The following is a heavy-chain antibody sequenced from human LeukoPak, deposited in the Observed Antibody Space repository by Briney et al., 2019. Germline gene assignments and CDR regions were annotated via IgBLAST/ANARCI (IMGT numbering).Heavy chain of an antibody. D-gene: IGHD3-10*01. V-gene: IGHV4-59*12. CDR3: ASSNGSGNLFDY. Sequence: SETLSLTCTVSGGSISSYYWSWIRQPPGKGLEWIGYIYHSGSTYYNPSLKSRVTISVDRSKNQFSLKLSSVTAADTAVYYCASSNGSGNLFDYWGRGTLVTVSS. CDR2: IYHSGST. J-gene: IGHJ4*02. CDR1: GGSISSYY.